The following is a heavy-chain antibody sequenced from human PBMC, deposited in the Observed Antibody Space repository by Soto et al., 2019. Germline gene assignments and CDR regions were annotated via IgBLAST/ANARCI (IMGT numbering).Heavy chain of an antibody. J-gene: IGHJ3*02. V-gene: IGHV1-58*02. CDR1: GFTFTSSA. D-gene: IGHD3-22*01. CDR3: AAVLGGYHDSSGGAFDI. Sequence: ASVKDSCKASGFTFTSSAMQWVRQARGQHLEWIGWIVVGSGNTNYAQKFQERVTMTRDMSTSTAYMELSSLRAEDTAVYYCAAVLGGYHDSSGGAFDIWGQGTMVTVSS. CDR2: IVVGSGNT.